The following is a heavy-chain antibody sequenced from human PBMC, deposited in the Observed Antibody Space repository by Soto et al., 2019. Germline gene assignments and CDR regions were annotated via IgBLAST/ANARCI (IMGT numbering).Heavy chain of an antibody. Sequence: GASVKVSCKASGYTFTSYDINWVRQATGQGLEWMGWMNPNSGNTGYAQKFQGRVTMTRNTSISTAYMELSSLRSEDTAVYYCARGDYYGSGDGYYYYYMDVWGKGTTVTVSS. D-gene: IGHD3-10*01. V-gene: IGHV1-8*01. CDR3: ARGDYYGSGDGYYYYYMDV. CDR1: GYTFTSYD. J-gene: IGHJ6*03. CDR2: MNPNSGNT.